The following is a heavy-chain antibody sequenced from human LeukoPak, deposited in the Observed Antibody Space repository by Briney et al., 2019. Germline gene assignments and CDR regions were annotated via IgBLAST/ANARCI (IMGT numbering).Heavy chain of an antibody. D-gene: IGHD5-24*01. Sequence: PGGSLRLSCAASGFTFSNSAMSWVRQAPGKGLEWVSAISGSGGSTYYADSVRGRFTISRDNSKNTVYLQMNSLRAEDTAVYYCAKSGYNRFDYWGQGTLVTVSS. J-gene: IGHJ4*02. CDR3: AKSGYNRFDY. CDR2: ISGSGGST. V-gene: IGHV3-23*01. CDR1: GFTFSNSA.